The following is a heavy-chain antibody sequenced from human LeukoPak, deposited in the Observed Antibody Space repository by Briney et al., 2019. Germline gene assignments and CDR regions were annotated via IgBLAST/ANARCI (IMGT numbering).Heavy chain of an antibody. CDR2: FDPEDGET. V-gene: IGHV1-24*01. CDR3: ATDLHRGSGTLDFDY. J-gene: IGHJ4*02. CDR1: GYTLTELS. Sequence: ASVKVSCKVSGYTLTELSMHWVRQAPGKGLEWMGGFDPEDGETIYAQKFQGRVTMTEDTSTDTAYMELSSLRSEDTAVYYCATDLHRGSGTLDFDYWGQGTLVTVSS. D-gene: IGHD3-10*01.